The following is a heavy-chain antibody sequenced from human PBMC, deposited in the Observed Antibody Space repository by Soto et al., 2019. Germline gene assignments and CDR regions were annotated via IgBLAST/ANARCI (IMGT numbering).Heavy chain of an antibody. J-gene: IGHJ4*02. D-gene: IGHD5-18*01. CDR2: HYSGGST. CDR3: ARERYSYGFDY. Sequence: GGSLRLSCAISGFSVSSNYLSWVRQAPGKGLEWVSVHYSGGSTYYADSVQGRFTISRDKPNNTLYLQMRRVRAEDTAVYYCARERYSYGFDYWGQGTVVTVSS. CDR1: GFSVSSNY. V-gene: IGHV3-53*01.